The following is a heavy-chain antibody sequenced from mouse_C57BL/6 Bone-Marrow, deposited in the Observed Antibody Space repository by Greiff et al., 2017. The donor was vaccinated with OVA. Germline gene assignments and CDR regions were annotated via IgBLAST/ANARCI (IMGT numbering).Heavy chain of an antibody. V-gene: IGHV2-9-1*01. CDR3: ARYYDGYYVWYFDY. D-gene: IGHD2-3*01. CDR2: IWTGGGT. Sequence: QVQLKESGPGLVAPSQRLSITCTVSGFSLTSYAISWVRQPPGKGLEWLGVIWTGGGTNYNSALKSRLSISKDNSKSQVFLKMNSLQTDDTARYYCARYYDGYYVWYFDYWGQGTTLTVSS. J-gene: IGHJ2*01. CDR1: GFSLTSYA.